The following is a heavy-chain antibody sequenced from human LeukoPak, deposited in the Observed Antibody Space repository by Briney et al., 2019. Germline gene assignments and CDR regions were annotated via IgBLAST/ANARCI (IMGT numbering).Heavy chain of an antibody. CDR2: INYSGST. J-gene: IGHJ4*02. Sequence: PSETLSLTCAVYGGSFSGYYWSWIRQPPGKGLEWIGEINYSGSTNYNPSLKSRVTISVDTSKNQFSLKLSSVTAANTAVYYCARDVWLLLWFGESPEGYFDYWGQGTLVTVSS. D-gene: IGHD3-10*01. V-gene: IGHV4-34*01. CDR3: ARDVWLLLWFGESPEGYFDY. CDR1: GGSFSGYY.